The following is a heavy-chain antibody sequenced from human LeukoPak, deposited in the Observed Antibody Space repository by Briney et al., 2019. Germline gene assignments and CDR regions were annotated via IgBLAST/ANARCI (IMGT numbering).Heavy chain of an antibody. Sequence: QPSETLSLTCTVSGGSISSSSYNWGWIRQPPGKGLEWIGNIYYGGSTYYNPSLKSRVTISVDTAKNQFSLKVKSVTAADTAVHYCARGGGPLNAFDIWGQGTMVTVSS. D-gene: IGHD3-16*01. CDR1: GGSISSSSYN. J-gene: IGHJ3*02. V-gene: IGHV4-39*07. CDR3: ARGGGPLNAFDI. CDR2: IYYGGST.